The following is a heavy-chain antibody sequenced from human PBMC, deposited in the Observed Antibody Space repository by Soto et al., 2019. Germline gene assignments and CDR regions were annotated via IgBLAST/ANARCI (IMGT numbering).Heavy chain of an antibody. D-gene: IGHD2-2*01. J-gene: IGHJ4*02. V-gene: IGHV3-33*01. Sequence: VQLVESGGGVVQPGRSLRLSCAASGFTFSSYGMHWVRQAPGKGLEWVAVIWYDGSNKYYADSVKGRFTISRDNSKNTLYLQMNSLRAEDTAVYYCARGLFKDIVVVPAATLDYWGQGTLVTVSS. CDR2: IWYDGSNK. CDR1: GFTFSSYG. CDR3: ARGLFKDIVVVPAATLDY.